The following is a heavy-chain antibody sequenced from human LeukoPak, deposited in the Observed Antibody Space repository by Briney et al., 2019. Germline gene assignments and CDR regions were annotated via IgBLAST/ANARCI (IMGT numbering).Heavy chain of an antibody. Sequence: ASVKVSCKASGYTFSDYFIHWVRQAPGQGLEWMGWINPNSVGTNYAQKFQGRVTMTRDTSISTAYMELSRLRSDDTAVCYCARDRVLPQRYYFDYWGQGTLVTVSS. J-gene: IGHJ4*02. CDR3: ARDRVLPQRYYFDY. V-gene: IGHV1-2*02. D-gene: IGHD2/OR15-2a*01. CDR1: GYTFSDYF. CDR2: INPNSVGT.